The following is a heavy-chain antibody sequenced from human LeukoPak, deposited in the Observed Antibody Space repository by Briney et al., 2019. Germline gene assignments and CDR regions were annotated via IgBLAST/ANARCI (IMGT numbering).Heavy chain of an antibody. Sequence: PGGSLRLSCGASGFTVSSNYMSWVRQAPGKGLEWVSLIYSGGSTYYADSVKGRFTISRDNSKNTLYLQMNSLRAEDTAVYYCARDQGTTVTTEALGYWGQGTLVTVSS. D-gene: IGHD4-17*01. J-gene: IGHJ4*02. CDR3: ARDQGTTVTTEALGY. CDR1: GFTVSSNY. V-gene: IGHV3-53*01. CDR2: IYSGGST.